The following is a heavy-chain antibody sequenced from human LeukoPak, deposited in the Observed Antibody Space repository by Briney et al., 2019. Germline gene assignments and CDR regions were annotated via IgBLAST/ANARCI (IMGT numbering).Heavy chain of an antibody. J-gene: IGHJ4*02. Sequence: GGSLRLSCAASGFTFSKYWMSWVRQAPGKGLEWVANIKQDGSEKYYVGSVKGRFTISRDNAKNSLYLQMHSLRAEDMAVYYCTRFNWGSQVPDYFDYWGQGTLVTVSS. CDR3: TRFNWGSQVPDYFDY. V-gene: IGHV3-7*04. D-gene: IGHD7-27*01. CDR2: IKQDGSEK. CDR1: GFTFSKYW.